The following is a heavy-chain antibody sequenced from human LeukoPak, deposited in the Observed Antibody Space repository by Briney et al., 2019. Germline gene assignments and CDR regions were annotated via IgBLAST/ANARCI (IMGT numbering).Heavy chain of an antibody. D-gene: IGHD4-17*01. V-gene: IGHV4-59*01. Sequence: SETLSLTCTVSGGSISSFYWTWIRQPPGKGLEWIGYFYYSGSTNYNPSLKSRVIISVDMSKNQFSLKLSSVTAADTAIYYCAREDGDYVFDYWGQGTLVTVSS. CDR2: FYYSGST. CDR1: GGSISSFY. J-gene: IGHJ4*02. CDR3: AREDGDYVFDY.